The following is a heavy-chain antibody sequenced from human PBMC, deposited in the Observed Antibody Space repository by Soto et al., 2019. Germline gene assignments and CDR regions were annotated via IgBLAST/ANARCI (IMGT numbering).Heavy chain of an antibody. J-gene: IGHJ4*01. CDR2: IYHGGTT. Sequence: TCTVPCYSISIGSYWAWIRQPPGKVPECIASIYHGGTTFYNPSLKSRITIAVDTSNNQFSLKLTSVTAADTAVYYCARVHVMVVAGSTFDYWGHGTLVTVSS. D-gene: IGHD6-19*01. CDR1: CYSISIGSY. V-gene: IGHV4-38-2*02. CDR3: ARVHVMVVAGSTFDY.